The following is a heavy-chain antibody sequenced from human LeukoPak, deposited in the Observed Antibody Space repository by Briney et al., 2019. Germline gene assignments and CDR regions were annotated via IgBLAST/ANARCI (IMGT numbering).Heavy chain of an antibody. Sequence: GGSLRLSCAASGFTFSSYGMHWVRQAPGKGLEWVAFIRYDGTYKYYADSARGRFTISRDNSKNTVYLQMNSLRAEDTALYYCVKDRGEFDYWGQGTLVTVSS. CDR3: VKDRGEFDY. V-gene: IGHV3-30*02. D-gene: IGHD3-10*01. J-gene: IGHJ4*02. CDR1: GFTFSSYG. CDR2: IRYDGTYK.